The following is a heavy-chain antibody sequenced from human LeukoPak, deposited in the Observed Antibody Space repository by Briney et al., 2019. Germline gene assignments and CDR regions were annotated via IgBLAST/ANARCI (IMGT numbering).Heavy chain of an antibody. V-gene: IGHV3-7*01. CDR2: IKQDGSEK. D-gene: IGHD3-10*01. J-gene: IGHJ4*02. CDR3: ARDLYGSGSYYPYFDY. CDR1: GFTFSSYW. Sequence: GGSLRLPCAASGFTFSSYWMSWVRQAPGKGLEWVANIKQDGSEKYYVDSVKGRFTISGDNAKNSLYLQMNSLRAEDTAVYYCARDLYGSGSYYPYFDYWGQGTLVTVSS.